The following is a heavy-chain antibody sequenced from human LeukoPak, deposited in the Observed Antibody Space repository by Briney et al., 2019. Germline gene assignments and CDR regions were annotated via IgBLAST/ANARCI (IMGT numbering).Heavy chain of an antibody. CDR2: INPNSGGT. CDR3: ARGGLQLWFLVDY. Sequence: ASVTVSCTASGYTFTGYFMHWVRQAPGQGLEWMGWINPNSGGTNYAQKFQGRVTMTRDTSISTAYMELSSLRSDDTATYFCARGGLQLWFLVDYWGQGTLVTVSS. CDR1: GYTFTGYF. J-gene: IGHJ4*02. V-gene: IGHV1-2*02. D-gene: IGHD5-18*01.